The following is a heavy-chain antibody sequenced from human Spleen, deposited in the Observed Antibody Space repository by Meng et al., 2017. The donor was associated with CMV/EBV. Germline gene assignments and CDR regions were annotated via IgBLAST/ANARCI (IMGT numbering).Heavy chain of an antibody. Sequence: GESLKISCAASGFSFRTFAMTWVRQAPGEGLEWVSIISDAGTATQYADSVKGRFTISRDNSKNTLYLQMNSLRAEDTAVYYCARLTIAVAVFFDYWGQGTLVTVSS. D-gene: IGHD6-19*01. CDR2: ISDAGTAT. V-gene: IGHV3-23*01. CDR3: ARLTIAVAVFFDY. CDR1: GFSFRTFA. J-gene: IGHJ4*02.